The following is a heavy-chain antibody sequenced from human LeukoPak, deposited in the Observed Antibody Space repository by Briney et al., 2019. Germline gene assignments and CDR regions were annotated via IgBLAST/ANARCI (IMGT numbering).Heavy chain of an antibody. CDR2: IIPILGVA. D-gene: IGHD2-15*01. V-gene: IGHV1-69*04. Sequence: ASVNLSCKASGGTFSSYTISWVRQAPRQGLEWMGRIIPILGVANNAQKFQGSVTITADKSTSTAYMELSSLRSDDTAAYYCARDPAGGTDAFDIWGQGTMVTVSS. CDR1: GGTFSSYT. J-gene: IGHJ3*02. CDR3: ARDPAGGTDAFDI.